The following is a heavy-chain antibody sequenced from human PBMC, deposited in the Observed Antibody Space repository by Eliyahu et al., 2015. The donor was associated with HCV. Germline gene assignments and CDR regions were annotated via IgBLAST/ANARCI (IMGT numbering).Heavy chain of an antibody. CDR2: ISSSSSYI. CDR3: ARDQGKYPNWFDP. V-gene: IGHV3-21*01. D-gene: IGHD2-2*01. CDR1: GFTFSSYS. J-gene: IGHJ5*02. Sequence: EVQLVESGGGLVKPGGSLRLSCAASGFTFSSYSMNWVRQAPGKGLEWVSSISSSSSYIYYADSVKGRFTISRDNAKNSLYLQMNSLRAEDTAVYYCARDQGKYPNWFDPWGQGTLVTVSS.